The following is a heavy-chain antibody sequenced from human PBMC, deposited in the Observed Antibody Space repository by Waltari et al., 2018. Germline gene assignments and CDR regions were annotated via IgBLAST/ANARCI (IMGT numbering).Heavy chain of an antibody. CDR2: IRYDGSNK. Sequence: QVQLVESGGGVVQPGGSLRLSCAASGFTFSSYGMHWVRQAPGKGLEWVAFIRYDGSNKYYADSVKGRFTISRDNSKNTLYLQMNSLRAEDTAVYYCAKDPLYYDYIWGSSGYFDYWGQGTLVTVSS. J-gene: IGHJ4*02. CDR3: AKDPLYYDYIWGSSGYFDY. CDR1: GFTFSSYG. V-gene: IGHV3-30*02. D-gene: IGHD3-16*01.